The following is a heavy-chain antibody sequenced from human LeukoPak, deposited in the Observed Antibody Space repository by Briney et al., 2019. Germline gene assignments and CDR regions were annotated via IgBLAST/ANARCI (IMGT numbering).Heavy chain of an antibody. J-gene: IGHJ4*02. CDR3: ARDGDGGCPIC. CDR2: IIPIFGIA. CDR1: GGTFSSYA. Sequence: ASVNVSCTASGGTFSSYAISWVRQAPGQGLEWMGGIIPIFGIANYAQKFQGRVTITADESTSTAYTELSSLRSEDTAVYYCARDGDGGCPICWGQGTLVTVSS. V-gene: IGHV1-69*13. D-gene: IGHD2-15*01.